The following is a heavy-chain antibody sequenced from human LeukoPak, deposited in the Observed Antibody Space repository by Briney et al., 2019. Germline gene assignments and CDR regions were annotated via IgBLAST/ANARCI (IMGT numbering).Heavy chain of an antibody. J-gene: IGHJ4*02. V-gene: IGHV4-38-2*02. CDR1: GYSISSGYY. CDR2: IYHSGST. CDR3: ARVPTYYDILTGYSPYFDY. Sequence: SETLSLTCTVSGYSISSGYYWGWIRQPPGKGLEWIGSIYHSGSTYYNPSLKSRVTISVDTSKNQFSLKLSSVTAADTAVYYCARVPTYYDILTGYSPYFDYWGQGTLVTVSS. D-gene: IGHD3-9*01.